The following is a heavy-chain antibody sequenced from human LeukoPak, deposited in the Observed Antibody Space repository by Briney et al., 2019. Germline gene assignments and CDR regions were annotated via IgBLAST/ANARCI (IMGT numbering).Heavy chain of an antibody. CDR3: ASAVAGTY. V-gene: IGHV3-30-3*01. J-gene: IGHJ4*02. D-gene: IGHD6-19*01. CDR2: ISYDGSNK. CDR1: GFTFSSYA. Sequence: PGRSLRLSCAASGFTFSSYAMHWVRQAPGKGLEWVAVISYDGSNKYYADSVKGRFTISRDNSKNTLYLQMNSRRAEDTAVYYCASAVAGTYWGQGTLVTVSS.